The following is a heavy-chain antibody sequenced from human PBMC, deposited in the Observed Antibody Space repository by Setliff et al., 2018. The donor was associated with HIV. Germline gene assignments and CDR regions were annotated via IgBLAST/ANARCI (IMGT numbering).Heavy chain of an antibody. CDR2: VYFSGTA. J-gene: IGHJ4*02. CDR3: ARRRSVALSPFDY. CDR1: GGSFSGYY. Sequence: SETLSLTCAVYGGSFSGYYWSWIRQPPGNGLEYIGDVYFSGTANYNSSLKSRVTISIDTSRSHFSLRLTSVTAADTAVYYCARRRSVALSPFDYWGQGALVTVS. V-gene: IGHV4-59*08.